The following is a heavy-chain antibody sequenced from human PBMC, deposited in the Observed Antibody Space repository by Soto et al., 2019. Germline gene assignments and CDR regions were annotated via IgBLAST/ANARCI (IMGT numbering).Heavy chain of an antibody. J-gene: IGHJ4*02. D-gene: IGHD3-10*01. CDR1: GFTVSRHY. CDR3: ARGPTIRYYFAY. V-gene: IGHV3-53*04. Sequence: VQLVESGGGLVQPGGSLRLSCAASGFTVSRHYMSWVRQAPGKRLGRVSGIYSGGSTYYADSVKGRFTISRHNAKNTLYLQMSSLRAEDTAVYSCARGPTIRYYFAYWGQGTLVTVS. CDR2: IYSGGST.